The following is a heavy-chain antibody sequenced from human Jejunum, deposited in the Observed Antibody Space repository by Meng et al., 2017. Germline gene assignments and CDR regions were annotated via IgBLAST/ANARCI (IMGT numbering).Heavy chain of an antibody. J-gene: IGHJ4*02. CDR2: ITAGNGNT. D-gene: IGHD3-10*01. Sequence: QVQIVQSGAEVKKPGASVTVSCKASGFTFFSYAIYWVRQAPGQGLEWMGWITAGNGNTKYSQKFQGRVTITRDTSASTAYMELSSLRSEDTAVYYCARDMPYSSGSFDYWGQGTLVTVSS. V-gene: IGHV1-3*01. CDR3: ARDMPYSSGSFDY. CDR1: GFTFFSYA.